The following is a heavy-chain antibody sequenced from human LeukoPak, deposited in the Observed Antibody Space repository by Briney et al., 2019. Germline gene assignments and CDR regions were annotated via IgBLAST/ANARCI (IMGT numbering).Heavy chain of an antibody. D-gene: IGHD6-19*01. V-gene: IGHV3-74*01. CDR1: GLTFSSHW. J-gene: IGHJ4*02. Sequence: GSLRLSCAASGLTFSSHWMHWVRQAPGKGLVWVSRITNDGSSTTYADSVKGRFTISRDNAKNSLYLQMNSLRVEDTAFYYCAKDNRRHYTSGPNPDSLHWGQGALVTVSS. CDR3: AKDNRRHYTSGPNPDSLH. CDR2: ITNDGSST.